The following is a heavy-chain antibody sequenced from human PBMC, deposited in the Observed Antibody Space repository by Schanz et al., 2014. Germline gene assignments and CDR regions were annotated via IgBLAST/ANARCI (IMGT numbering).Heavy chain of an antibody. CDR2: INSDGTTT. CDR3: ARDPNTSAWLPYFDT. Sequence: EVQLVESGGGLVQPGGSLRLSCAASGFTFSTYWMHWVRQAPGKGLVWVSHINSDGTTTTYADSVKGRFTISRDNSKNTVYLQMNSLRTDDTAMYYCARDPNTSAWLPYFDTWGQGTLVTVSS. V-gene: IGHV3-74*01. CDR1: GFTFSTYW. J-gene: IGHJ4*02. D-gene: IGHD6-19*01.